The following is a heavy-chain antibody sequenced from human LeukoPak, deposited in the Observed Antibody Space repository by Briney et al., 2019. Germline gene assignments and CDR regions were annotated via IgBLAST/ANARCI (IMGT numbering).Heavy chain of an antibody. CDR2: IIPIFGTA. CDR1: GGTFTSYA. V-gene: IGHV1-69*05. D-gene: IGHD2-15*01. CDR3: ARVRVVAATTPSGWFDL. J-gene: IGHJ5*02. Sequence: ASVKVSCKASGGTFTSYAISWVRQAPGQGLEWMGGIIPIFGTANYAQKFQGRVTITTDESTSTAYMELSSLRSEDTAVYYCARVRVVAATTPSGWFDLWGQGTRVTVSS.